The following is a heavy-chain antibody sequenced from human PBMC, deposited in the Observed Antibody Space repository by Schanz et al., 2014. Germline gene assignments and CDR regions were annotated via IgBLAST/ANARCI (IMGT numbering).Heavy chain of an antibody. J-gene: IGHJ4*02. Sequence: VQVVESGGGLVQPGGSLRLSCAVSGFTVSANYMIWVRQPPGKGLEWVAATRYDGNNKYYVDSVKGRFTISRDNSKNTLYLQVNSLRAEDTAVYYCAYYDVLTGFDYWGQGTQVTVSS. CDR3: AYYDVLTGFDY. V-gene: IGHV3-33*08. CDR2: TRYDGNNK. D-gene: IGHD3-9*01. CDR1: GFTVSANY.